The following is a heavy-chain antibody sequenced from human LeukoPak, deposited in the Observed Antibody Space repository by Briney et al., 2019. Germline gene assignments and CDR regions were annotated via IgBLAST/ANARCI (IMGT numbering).Heavy chain of an antibody. V-gene: IGHV1-2*02. Sequence: GASVKVSCKASGYTFTGYYMHWVRQAPGQGLEWMGWINPNSGGTNYAQKFQGRVTMTRDTSISTAYMELSRLRSDDTAVYYCARRFVRGRYVRVRNLNWFDPWGQGTLVTVSS. CDR1: GYTFTGYY. D-gene: IGHD1-26*01. J-gene: IGHJ5*02. CDR2: INPNSGGT. CDR3: ARRFVRGRYVRVRNLNWFDP.